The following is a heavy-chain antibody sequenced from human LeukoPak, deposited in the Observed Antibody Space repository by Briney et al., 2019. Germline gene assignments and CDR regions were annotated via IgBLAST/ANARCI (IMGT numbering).Heavy chain of an antibody. CDR3: ARLGNGFWSGYYDY. CDR1: GGSISSSSYY. CDR2: IYYSGST. D-gene: IGHD3-3*01. Sequence: SETLSLTCTVSGGSISSSSYYWGWIRQPPGKGLEWIGSIYYSGSTYYNLSLKSRLTMSVDTSKNQFSLKVNSVTAADTAVYYCARLGNGFWSGYYDYWGQGTLVTVSS. J-gene: IGHJ4*02. V-gene: IGHV4-39*01.